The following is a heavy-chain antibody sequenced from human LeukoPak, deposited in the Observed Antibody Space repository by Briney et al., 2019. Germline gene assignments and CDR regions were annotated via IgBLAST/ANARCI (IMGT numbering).Heavy chain of an antibody. Sequence: PSETLSLTCAVYGGSLSGHFYVWVRQPPGKGLEWLGEVHHSGSTNYNPSLKSRVTISLDTSKNQFLLKLNSVTAADTAVYYCARGGRGVPAARRFNPANWFDPWGQGTLVTVFS. J-gene: IGHJ5*02. D-gene: IGHD2-2*01. V-gene: IGHV4-34*01. CDR3: ARGGRGVPAARRFNPANWFDP. CDR2: VHHSGST. CDR1: GGSLSGHF.